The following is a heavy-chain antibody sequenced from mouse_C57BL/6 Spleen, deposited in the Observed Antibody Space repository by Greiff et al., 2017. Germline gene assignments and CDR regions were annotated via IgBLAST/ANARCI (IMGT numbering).Heavy chain of an antibody. CDR1: GYAFSSSW. D-gene: IGHD1-1*01. CDR3: ARDLTQRFFDY. J-gene: IGHJ2*01. V-gene: IGHV1-82*01. CDR2: IYPGDGDT. Sequence: VQLQESGPELVKPGASVKISCKASGYAFSSSWMNWVKQRPGKGLEWIGRIYPGDGDTNYNGKFKGKATLTADKSSSTAYMQLSSLTSEDSAVYFCARDLTQRFFDYWGQGTTLTVSS.